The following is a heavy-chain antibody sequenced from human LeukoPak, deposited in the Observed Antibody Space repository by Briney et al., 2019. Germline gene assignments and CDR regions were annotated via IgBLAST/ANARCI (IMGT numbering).Heavy chain of an antibody. J-gene: IGHJ5*02. V-gene: IGHV6-1*01. Sequence: SQTLSLTCALSGDSVSSNSAAWNWIRQFPLRGLEWLGRTYYRSKWYNDYAVSVKSRITINPDTSKNQFSLQLNSVTPEDTAVYYCARVGKYCSGGSCSVNWFDPWGQGTLVTVSS. CDR3: ARVGKYCSGGSCSVNWFDP. D-gene: IGHD2-15*01. CDR1: GDSVSSNSAA. CDR2: TYYRSKWYN.